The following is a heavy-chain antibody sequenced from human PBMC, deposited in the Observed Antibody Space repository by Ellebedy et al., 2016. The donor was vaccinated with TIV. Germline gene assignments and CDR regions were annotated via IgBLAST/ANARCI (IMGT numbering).Heavy chain of an antibody. CDR1: GFTFSNHV. Sequence: GESLKISCAASGFTFSNHVLHWVRQAPGKGLEWVALVWFDGSLQYYADAWRGRFSISRDNSKNTLFLQMNSLRAEDTAVYYCVREAGAFDIWGQGTMVTVSS. CDR3: VREAGAFDI. CDR2: VWFDGSLQ. J-gene: IGHJ3*02. V-gene: IGHV3-33*01. D-gene: IGHD3-10*01.